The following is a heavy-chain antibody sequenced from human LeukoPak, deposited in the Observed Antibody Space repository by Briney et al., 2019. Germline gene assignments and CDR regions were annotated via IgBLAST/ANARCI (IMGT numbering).Heavy chain of an antibody. CDR1: GYTLHNYG. CDR3: ARGRIAARPYYYGMDV. V-gene: IGHV1-18*01. J-gene: IGHJ6*02. CDR2: ISVYNGNT. D-gene: IGHD6-6*01. Sequence: ASVKVSCKASGYTLHNYGISWVRQAPGQGLEWMGWISVYNGNTNYAQKVQGRVTMTTDTSTSTAYMELRSLISDDSAVYYCARGRIAARPYYYGMDVWGQGTTVTVSS.